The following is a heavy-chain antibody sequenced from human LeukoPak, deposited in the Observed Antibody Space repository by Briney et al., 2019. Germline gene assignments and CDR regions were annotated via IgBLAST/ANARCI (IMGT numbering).Heavy chain of an antibody. J-gene: IGHJ4*02. CDR1: GFRFDSFY. Sequence: GGSLRPSCAASGFRFDSFYMGWIRQVPGKGLDYIALISTSGAVPYYAESVEGRFTVSRDNAKDSVSLQMNSLSDDDTAVYYCARSRIVARGDYWGQGTLVTVSS. V-gene: IGHV3-11*04. CDR3: ARSRIVARGDY. CDR2: ISTSGAVP. D-gene: IGHD5-12*01.